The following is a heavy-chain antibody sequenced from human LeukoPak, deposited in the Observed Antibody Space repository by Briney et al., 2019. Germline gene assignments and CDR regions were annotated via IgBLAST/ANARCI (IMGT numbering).Heavy chain of an antibody. CDR1: GYTFTSYG. D-gene: IGHD3-22*01. J-gene: IGHJ4*02. CDR3: ARDSPYYYDSSGYYGFDY. V-gene: IGHV1-2*02. CDR2: INPNSGGT. Sequence: ASVKVSCKASGYTFTSYGITWVRQAPGQGLEWMGWINPNSGGTNYAQKFQGRVTMTRDTSISTAYMELSRLRSDDTAVYYCARDSPYYYDSSGYYGFDYWGQGTLVTVSS.